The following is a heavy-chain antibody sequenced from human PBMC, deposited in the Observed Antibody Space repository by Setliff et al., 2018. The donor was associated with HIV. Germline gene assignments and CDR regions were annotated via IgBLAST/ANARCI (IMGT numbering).Heavy chain of an antibody. D-gene: IGHD3-22*01. CDR2: IFYSGNT. V-gene: IGHV4-31*11. CDR1: GDSISSGGYY. CDR3: ARGAAYYYDRRGWGGAFDI. J-gene: IGHJ3*02. Sequence: PSETLSLTCAVSGDSISSGGYYWSWIRQNPGKGREWIGYIFYSGNTCFNPSLKSRVTISVDTSKNQFSLKLSSVTAADTAVYYCARGAAYYYDRRGWGGAFDIWGQGTMVTVSS.